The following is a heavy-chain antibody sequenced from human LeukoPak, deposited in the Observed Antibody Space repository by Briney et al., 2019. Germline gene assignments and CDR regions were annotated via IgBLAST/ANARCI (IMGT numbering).Heavy chain of an antibody. CDR2: ISWNSGSI. Sequence: GGSLRLSCAASGFTFDDYAMYWVRQAPGKGLEWVSGISWNSGSIGYADPVKGRFTISRDNAKDSLYLQMNSLRAEDTALYYCAKANHYGDYLDYWGQGTQVTVSS. CDR1: GFTFDDYA. D-gene: IGHD4-17*01. CDR3: AKANHYGDYLDY. J-gene: IGHJ4*02. V-gene: IGHV3-9*01.